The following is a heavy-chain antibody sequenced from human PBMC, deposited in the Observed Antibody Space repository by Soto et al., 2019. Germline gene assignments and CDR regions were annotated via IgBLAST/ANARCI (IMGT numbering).Heavy chain of an antibody. CDR2: XSGSGGST. CDR3: AXTGFGRYCSSTSCVHFDY. V-gene: IGHV3-23*01. Sequence: EVQVLESGGGLVQPGGSLRLSCVASGFTFTTYAMTWVRXAXXXXXXXXXXXSGSGGSTHYADSVKGRFIISRDNSKNTLYLQMNGLRAEDTAXYYCAXTGFGRYCSSTSCVHFDYWGQGTLVTVSS. J-gene: IGHJ4*02. CDR1: GFTFTTYA. D-gene: IGHD2-2*01.